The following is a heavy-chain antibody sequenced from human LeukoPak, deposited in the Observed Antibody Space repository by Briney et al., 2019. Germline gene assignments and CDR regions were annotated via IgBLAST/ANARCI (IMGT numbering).Heavy chain of an antibody. CDR2: ISYDGSNK. CDR1: GFTFRNYG. Sequence: PGRSLRLSCAVSGFTFRNYGMHWVRQAPGKGLDWVAIISYDGSNKYYANSVKGRFTISRDNAKNSLYLQMNSLRAEDTAVYYCARDPVRRYYYDSSGYYRTGRRHNDAFDIWGQGTMVTVSS. J-gene: IGHJ3*02. D-gene: IGHD3-22*01. CDR3: ARDPVRRYYYDSSGYYRTGRRHNDAFDI. V-gene: IGHV3-30*03.